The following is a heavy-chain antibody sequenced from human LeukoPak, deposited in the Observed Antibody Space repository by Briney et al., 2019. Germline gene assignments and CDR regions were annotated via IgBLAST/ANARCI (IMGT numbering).Heavy chain of an antibody. J-gene: IGHJ4*02. D-gene: IGHD3-16*01. CDR2: INHSGST. V-gene: IGHV4-34*01. Sequence: SETLSLTCAVYGGSFSGYYWSWIRQPPGKGLEWIGEINHSGSTNYNPSLKSRVTISVDTSKNQFSLKLSSVTAADTAVYYCAREWDSVHLGGYYFDYWGQGTLVTVSS. CDR3: AREWDSVHLGGYYFDY. CDR1: GGSFSGYY.